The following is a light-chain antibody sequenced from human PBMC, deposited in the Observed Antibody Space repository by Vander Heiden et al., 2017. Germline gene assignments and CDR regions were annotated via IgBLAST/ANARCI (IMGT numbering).Light chain of an antibody. CDR3: QQYNNWPPYT. CDR2: GAS. Sequence: EIVMTQSPATLSVSSGERATLSCRASQSVSSKLAWYQQKPGQAPRLLIYGASTRVTGVPARFSGSGSGTEFTLTISSRQSEDFAVYYCQQYNNWPPYTFGQGTKLEIK. V-gene: IGKV3-15*01. J-gene: IGKJ2*01. CDR1: QSVSSK.